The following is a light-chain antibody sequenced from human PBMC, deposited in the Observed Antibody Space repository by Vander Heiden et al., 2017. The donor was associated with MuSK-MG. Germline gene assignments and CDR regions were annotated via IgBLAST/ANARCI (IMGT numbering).Light chain of an antibody. CDR1: SSNIGSNT. V-gene: IGLV1-44*01. CDR3: AAWDDSLNGVV. CDR2: SNN. J-gene: IGLJ3*02. Sequence: QSLLTHPPSASSTPGQRVTISCSGSSSNIGSNTVTWYQQLPGTAPKLLIYSNNQRPSGVPDRFSGSKSGTSASLAISGLQSEDEADYYCAAWDDSLNGVVCGGGTKLTV.